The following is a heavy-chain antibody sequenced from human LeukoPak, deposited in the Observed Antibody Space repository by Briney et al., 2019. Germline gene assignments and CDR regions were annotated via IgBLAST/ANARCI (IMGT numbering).Heavy chain of an antibody. J-gene: IGHJ4*02. CDR3: ARHSGGGPAALSYFDY. D-gene: IGHD2-2*01. V-gene: IGHV4-59*08. CDR2: IYYSGST. Sequence: SETLPLTCTVSGGSISSYYWSWIRQPPGKGLEWIGYIYYSGSTNYNPSLKSRVTISVDTSKNQFSPKLSSVTAADTAVYYCARHSGGGPAALSYFDYWGQGTLVTVSS. CDR1: GGSISSYY.